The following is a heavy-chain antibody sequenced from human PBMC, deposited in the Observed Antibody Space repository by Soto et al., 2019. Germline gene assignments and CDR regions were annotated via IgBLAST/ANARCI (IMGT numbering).Heavy chain of an antibody. Sequence: QVQLVESGGGVVQPGRSLRLSCAASAFTFRSYTMHWVRQAPGKGLEWVATISYDGSKTNYADSVRGRFTISRDNSKSTLLLQRDSLPPEDTAVYSCARDRDSSYFPTPYYFDSCGQGTLVTVSS. J-gene: IGHJ4*02. CDR3: ARDRDSSYFPTPYYFDS. D-gene: IGHD3-9*01. CDR1: AFTFRSYT. CDR2: ISYDGSKT. V-gene: IGHV3-30*04.